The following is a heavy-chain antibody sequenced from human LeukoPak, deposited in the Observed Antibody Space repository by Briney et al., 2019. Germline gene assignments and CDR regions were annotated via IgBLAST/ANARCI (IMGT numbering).Heavy chain of an antibody. J-gene: IGHJ3*02. CDR3: ARVGVAAAGPLDAFDI. CDR1: GYTFTSYD. D-gene: IGHD6-13*01. Sequence: ASVKVSCKASGYTFTSYDINWVRQATGQGLEWMGWMNPNSGNTGYAQKFQGRDTITRNTSISTAYMELSSLRSEDTAVYYCARVGVAAAGPLDAFDIWGQGTMVTVSS. V-gene: IGHV1-8*03. CDR2: MNPNSGNT.